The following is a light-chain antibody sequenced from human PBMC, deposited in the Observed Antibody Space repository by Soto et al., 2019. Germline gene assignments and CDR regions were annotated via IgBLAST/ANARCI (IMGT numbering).Light chain of an antibody. CDR2: GNN. CDR3: QSYDSSLAVV. Sequence: QSVLTQPPSVSGAPGQSVTISCTGSSCNIGAGYDVTWYQQHPGTAPKLIIYGNNNRPSGVPDRFSGSKSGNTASLAITGLQAEDETDYYCQSYDSSLAVVFGGGTKLTVL. CDR1: SCNIGAGYD. J-gene: IGLJ2*01. V-gene: IGLV1-40*01.